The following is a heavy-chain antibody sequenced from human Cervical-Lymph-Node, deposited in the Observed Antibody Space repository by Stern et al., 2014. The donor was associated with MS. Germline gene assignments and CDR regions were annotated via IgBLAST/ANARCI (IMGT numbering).Heavy chain of an antibody. J-gene: IGHJ4*02. CDR2: VSAYNGNT. V-gene: IGHV1-18*01. CDR3: ARDYYDFWSGSVYYFDY. CDR1: GYTFTSYG. D-gene: IGHD3-3*01. Sequence: VQLVQYGAEVKKPGASVKVSCKASGYTFTSYGISWVRQAPGQGLEWMGWVSAYNGNTNYAQKLQGRVTMTTDTSTSTAYMELRSLRSDDTAVYYCARDYYDFWSGSVYYFDYWGQGTLVTVSS.